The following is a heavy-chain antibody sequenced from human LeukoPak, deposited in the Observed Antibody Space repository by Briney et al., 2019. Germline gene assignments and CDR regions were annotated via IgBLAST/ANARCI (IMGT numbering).Heavy chain of an antibody. Sequence: PSETLSLTCTVSGGSISSGDYYWGWIRQPPGKGLEWTAYMYYSGSTYYNPSLKSRVTMSADTSKDQLSLKLSSVTAADTAVYYFARPYYYDSRIDPWGQGILVTVSS. CDR1: GGSISSGDYY. V-gene: IGHV4-30-4*01. J-gene: IGHJ5*02. CDR2: MYYSGST. CDR3: ARPYYYDSRIDP. D-gene: IGHD3-22*01.